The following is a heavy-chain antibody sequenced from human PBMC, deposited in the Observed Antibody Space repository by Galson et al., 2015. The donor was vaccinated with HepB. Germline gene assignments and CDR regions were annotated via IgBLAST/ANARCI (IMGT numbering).Heavy chain of an antibody. V-gene: IGHV4-34*01. J-gene: IGHJ3*02. CDR3: ARGRKRYCSSTSCRHDAFDI. Sequence: ATLSLTCAVYGGSFSGYYWSWLRQPPGKGLEWIGEINHSGSTNYNPSLKSRVTISVDTSKNQFSLELSSVTAADTAVYYCARGRKRYCSSTSCRHDAFDIWGQGTMVTVSS. D-gene: IGHD2-2*01. CDR2: INHSGST. CDR1: GGSFSGYY.